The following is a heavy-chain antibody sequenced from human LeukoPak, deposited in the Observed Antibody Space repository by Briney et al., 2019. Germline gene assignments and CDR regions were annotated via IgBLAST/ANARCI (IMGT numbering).Heavy chain of an antibody. D-gene: IGHD6-13*01. CDR1: GFTFSSYW. CDR3: AKTRPLDSSSWSHGDY. Sequence: GGSLRHSCAASGFTFSSYWMHWVRQAPGKGLVWVSRVNSDGSTTAYADSVKGRFTISRDNAKNTLFLQMSSLRAEDTAVYYCAKTRPLDSSSWSHGDYWGQGTLVTVSS. CDR2: VNSDGSTT. V-gene: IGHV3-74*01. J-gene: IGHJ4*02.